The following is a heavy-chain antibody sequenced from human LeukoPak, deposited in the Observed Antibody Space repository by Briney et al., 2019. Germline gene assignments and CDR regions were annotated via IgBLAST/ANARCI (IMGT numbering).Heavy chain of an antibody. V-gene: IGHV3-66*01. D-gene: IGHD3-16*01. Sequence: LSGGSLRLSCAASGFTVSSNHISWVSQAPGKGLEWVSVIYSGGSTYYADSVKGRFTISRGNSKNTLYLQMNSLRVEDTAVYYCARVLGATAQDYWGQGTLVTVSS. CDR1: GFTVSSNH. CDR3: ARVLGATAQDY. J-gene: IGHJ4*02. CDR2: IYSGGST.